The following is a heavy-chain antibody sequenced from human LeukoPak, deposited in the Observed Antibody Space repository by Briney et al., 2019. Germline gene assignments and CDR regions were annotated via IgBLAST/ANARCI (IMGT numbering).Heavy chain of an antibody. J-gene: IGHJ4*02. V-gene: IGHV3-74*01. CDR1: GFTFSSYW. CDR2: INGEGSIV. D-gene: IGHD3-16*01. Sequence: GGSLRLSCAASGFTFSSYWMHWVRQGPGIGLVWVSRINGEGSIVNYADSVKGRFTISRGNAKNTLDLQMNSLRVEDTAVYFCAREWGNSVLPLDYWGQGTLVTVSP. CDR3: AREWGNSVLPLDY.